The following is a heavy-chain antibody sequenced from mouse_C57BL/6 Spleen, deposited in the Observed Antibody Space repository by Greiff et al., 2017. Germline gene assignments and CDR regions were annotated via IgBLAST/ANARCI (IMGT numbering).Heavy chain of an antibody. J-gene: IGHJ3*01. D-gene: IGHD4-1*02. V-gene: IGHV1-62-2*01. Sequence: QVHVKQSGAELVKPGASVKLSCKASGYTFTEYTIHWVKQRSGQGLEWIGWFYPGSGSIKSNEKFKDKATLTADKSSSTVYMELSRLTSEDSAVDFCARHEDGPQLGQFAYWGQGTLVTVSA. CDR3: ARHEDGPQLGQFAY. CDR2: FYPGSGSI. CDR1: GYTFTEYT.